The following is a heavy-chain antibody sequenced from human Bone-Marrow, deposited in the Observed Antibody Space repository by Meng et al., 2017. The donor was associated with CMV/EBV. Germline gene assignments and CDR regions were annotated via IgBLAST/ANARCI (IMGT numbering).Heavy chain of an antibody. CDR1: GFTFTSSA. Sequence: ASVKVSCKASGFTFTSSAVQWVRQARGQRLEWMGWINPNSGGTNYAQKFQGRVTMTRDTSISTAYMELSRLRSDDTAVYYCARSDRNYCTNGVCYKYWGQGTLVTVS. V-gene: IGHV1-2*02. D-gene: IGHD2-8*01. CDR3: ARSDRNYCTNGVCYKY. CDR2: INPNSGGT. J-gene: IGHJ4*02.